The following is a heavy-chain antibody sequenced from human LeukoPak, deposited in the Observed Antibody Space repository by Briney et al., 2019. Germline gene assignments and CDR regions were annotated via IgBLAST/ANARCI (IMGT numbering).Heavy chain of an antibody. Sequence: GGSLRLSCAASGFTFSSYDMSWVRQAPGKGLEWVSAISGSGGSTYYADSVKGRFTISRDNSKNTLYLQMNSLRAEDTAIYYCAKDVVPAVSPEHGMDVWGQGTTVTVSS. CDR3: AKDVVPAVSPEHGMDV. CDR2: ISGSGGST. J-gene: IGHJ6*02. V-gene: IGHV3-23*01. D-gene: IGHD2-2*01. CDR1: GFTFSSYD.